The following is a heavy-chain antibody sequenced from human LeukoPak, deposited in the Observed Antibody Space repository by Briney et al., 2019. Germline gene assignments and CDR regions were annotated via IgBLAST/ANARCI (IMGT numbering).Heavy chain of an antibody. D-gene: IGHD3-22*01. CDR3: ARHRENSYESSHMGFDP. V-gene: IGHV4-4*09. Sequence: SETLSLTCVVSGASISRHYWSWIRQPPGKGLEWIGYISASGRTNYNPALKRRVTISGDTSNNQFSLRLTSVTAADTDVYYCARHRENSYESSHMGFDPWGPGTLVTVSS. J-gene: IGHJ5*02. CDR2: ISASGRT. CDR1: GASISRHY.